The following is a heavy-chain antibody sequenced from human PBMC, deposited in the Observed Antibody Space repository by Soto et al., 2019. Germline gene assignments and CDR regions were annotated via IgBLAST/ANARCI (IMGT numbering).Heavy chain of an antibody. D-gene: IGHD5-18*01. CDR3: ARTGTAMITSFFDY. V-gene: IGHV2-26*01. Sequence: QVTLKESGPVLVKPTETLTVTCTVSGFSLSNARMGVSWIRRPPGKALEWLAHIFSNDEKSYSTSLKSRLTISKDTSKGQVVLTKTNMDPMDTATYYCARTGTAMITSFFDYWGQGTLVTVSS. CDR1: GFSLSNARMG. CDR2: IFSNDEK. J-gene: IGHJ4*02.